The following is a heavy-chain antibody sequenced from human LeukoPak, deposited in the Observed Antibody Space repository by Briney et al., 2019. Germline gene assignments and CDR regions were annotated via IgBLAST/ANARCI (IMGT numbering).Heavy chain of an antibody. D-gene: IGHD4-11*01. J-gene: IGHJ4*02. CDR3: ARGPTTVTRAFDY. CDR2: IYTSGST. Sequence: SETLSLTCTVSGDSISIYYWSWIRQPAGKGLEWIGRIYTSGSTNYNPSLKSRVTMSVDTSKSQFSLKLSSVTGADTAVYYCARGPTTVTRAFDYWGQGTLVTVSS. CDR1: GDSISIYY. V-gene: IGHV4-4*07.